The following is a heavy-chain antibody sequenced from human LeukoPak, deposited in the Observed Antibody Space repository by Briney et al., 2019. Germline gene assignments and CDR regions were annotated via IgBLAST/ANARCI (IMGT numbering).Heavy chain of an antibody. V-gene: IGHV3-15*01. CDR1: GFTSTNAW. D-gene: IGHD3-9*01. Sequence: GGSLRLSCAASGFTSTNAWIRWVRQAPGGGLGWVGRIKGKTDGGTTDYAAPVKRRFTLSRDDSKSTLYLQMNSLKTEDTAVYYCTTDLYYESLAGRVDYWGQGTLVTVSS. J-gene: IGHJ4*02. CDR2: IKGKTDGGTT. CDR3: TTDLYYESLAGRVDY.